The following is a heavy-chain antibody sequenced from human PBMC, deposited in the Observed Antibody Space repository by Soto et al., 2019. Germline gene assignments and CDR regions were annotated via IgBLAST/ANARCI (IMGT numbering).Heavy chain of an antibody. CDR2: IIPIFGTA. Sequence: GASVKVSCKASGGTFSSYAISWVRQAPGQGLEWMGGIIPIFGTANYAQKFQGRVTITADESTSTAYMELSSLRSEDTAVYYCASEIYDSSGYAHDYWGQGTLVTVSS. J-gene: IGHJ4*02. V-gene: IGHV1-69*13. CDR3: ASEIYDSSGYAHDY. D-gene: IGHD3-22*01. CDR1: GGTFSSYA.